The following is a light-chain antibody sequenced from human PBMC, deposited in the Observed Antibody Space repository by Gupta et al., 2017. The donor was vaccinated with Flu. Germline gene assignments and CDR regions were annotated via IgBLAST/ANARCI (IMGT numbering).Light chain of an antibody. CDR3: QQYNSYPWT. CDR2: KAS. J-gene: IGKJ1*01. V-gene: IGKV1-5*03. Sequence: PSTLSASVGDRVTITCRASQSISSWLAWYQQKPGKAPKLLIYKASTLESGVPSRFSGSGSGTEFTLTISSLQPDDFATYYCQQYNSYPWTFGQGTKVEIK. CDR1: QSISSW.